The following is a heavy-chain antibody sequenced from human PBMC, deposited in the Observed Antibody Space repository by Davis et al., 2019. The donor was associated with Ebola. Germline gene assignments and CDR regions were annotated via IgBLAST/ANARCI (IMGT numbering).Heavy chain of an antibody. CDR2: ISGYNGNT. Sequence: AASVKVSCKASGYTFMSYGITWVRQAPGQGLEWMGWISGYNGNTAYAQKFQGRVTMTIDTSTSKIYMELRRLKSDDTAVYYCTRDQGGGVGASPFFDYWGQGSLVTVSS. D-gene: IGHD1-26*01. CDR3: TRDQGGGVGASPFFDY. V-gene: IGHV1-18*01. J-gene: IGHJ4*02. CDR1: GYTFMSYG.